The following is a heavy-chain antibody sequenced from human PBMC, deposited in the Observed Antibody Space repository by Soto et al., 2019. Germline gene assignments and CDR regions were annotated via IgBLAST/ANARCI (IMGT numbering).Heavy chain of an antibody. J-gene: IGHJ5*02. Sequence: QVQLVQSGAEVKKPGSSVKVSCKASGGTFSSYAISWVRQAPGQGLEWIGGIISIFGTANYAQTFEGRVTNPADESTSTGYMVLSSLRSEDTAVYYCATLPITMIVVKESSFYPWGQGSLVTVSS. D-gene: IGHD3-22*01. CDR2: IISIFGTA. CDR1: GGTFSSYA. V-gene: IGHV1-69*01. CDR3: ATLPITMIVVKESSFYP.